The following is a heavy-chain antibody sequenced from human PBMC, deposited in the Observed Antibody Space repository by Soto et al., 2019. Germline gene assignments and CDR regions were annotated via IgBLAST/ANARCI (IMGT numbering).Heavy chain of an antibody. J-gene: IGHJ4*02. V-gene: IGHV3-33*08. CDR3: ARDQYYYESSASEY. CDR2: IWYDGSNK. Sequence: GGSLRLSCAGSGFRFSNYAIHWVRQAPGKGLEWVAVIWYDGSNKYYGDSVKGRFTISRDDSKNTLYLQMNSLRAEDTAVYYCARDQYYYESSASEYWGQGTLVTVSS. CDR1: GFRFSNYA. D-gene: IGHD3-22*01.